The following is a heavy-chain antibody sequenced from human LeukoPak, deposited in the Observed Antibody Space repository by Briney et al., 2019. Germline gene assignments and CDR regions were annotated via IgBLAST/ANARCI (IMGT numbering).Heavy chain of an antibody. J-gene: IGHJ4*02. Sequence: ASVKVSCKASGYTFTSYDINWVRQATGQGLEWMGWISAYNGNTNYAQKLQGRVTMTTDTSTSTAYMELRSLRSDDTAAYYCARDLGNDEDYWGQGTLVTVYS. CDR3: ARDLGNDEDY. CDR2: ISAYNGNT. D-gene: IGHD1-1*01. V-gene: IGHV1-18*01. CDR1: GYTFTSYD.